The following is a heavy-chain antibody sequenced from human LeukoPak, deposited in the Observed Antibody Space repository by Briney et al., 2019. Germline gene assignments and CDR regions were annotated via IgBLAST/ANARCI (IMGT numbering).Heavy chain of an antibody. D-gene: IGHD2-2*01. Sequence: GGSLRLSCAASGFTFKNSWMSWVRQAPGKGLEWVSGLIGTGDITYYADSVKGRFTISRDNSKNTLYLQITSLRAEDTAVYYCAKDRSDSTNCYYVDVWGQGTTVTVSS. J-gene: IGHJ6*02. V-gene: IGHV3-23*01. CDR3: AKDRSDSTNCYYVDV. CDR2: LIGTGDIT. CDR1: GFTFKNSW.